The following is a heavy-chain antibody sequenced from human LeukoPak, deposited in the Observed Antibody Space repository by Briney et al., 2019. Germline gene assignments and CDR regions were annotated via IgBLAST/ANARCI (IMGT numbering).Heavy chain of an antibody. CDR2: INPNSGGT. CDR3: AREEGDVFDI. Sequence: GASVKVSCKASGYTFTGYYMHWLRQAPGQGLEWMGWINPNSGGTNYAQKFQGRVTMTRGTSISTAYMELTRLKSDDTAVYYCAREEGDVFDIWGQGTMVTVSS. J-gene: IGHJ3*02. CDR1: GYTFTGYY. V-gene: IGHV1-2*02.